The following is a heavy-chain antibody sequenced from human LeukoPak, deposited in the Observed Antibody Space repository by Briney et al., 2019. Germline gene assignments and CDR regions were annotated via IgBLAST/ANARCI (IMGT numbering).Heavy chain of an antibody. V-gene: IGHV1-69*02. CDR1: GGTFSSYT. CDR3: TRTSPIVGATGGAFDI. D-gene: IGHD1-26*01. J-gene: IGHJ3*02. Sequence: SVKVSCKASGGTFSSYTISWVRQAPGQGLEWMGRIIPILGIANYAQKFRGRVTITADKSTSTAYMELSSLRSEDTAVYYCTRTSPIVGATGGAFDIWGQGTMVTVSS. CDR2: IIPILGIA.